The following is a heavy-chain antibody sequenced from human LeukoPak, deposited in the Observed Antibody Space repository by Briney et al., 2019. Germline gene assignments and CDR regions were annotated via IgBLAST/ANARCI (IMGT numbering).Heavy chain of an antibody. V-gene: IGHV1-2*02. J-gene: IGHJ3*01. CDR3: ARYYYDTSSVFDV. Sequence: ASVKVSFKASGGTFSSYAISWVRQAPGQGLEWMGWINPNSGGTNYAQKFQGRVTMTRDTSISTAYMELSRLRSDDTAVYYCARYYYDTSSVFDVWGQGTRVTVSS. CDR2: INPNSGGT. D-gene: IGHD3-22*01. CDR1: GGTFSSYA.